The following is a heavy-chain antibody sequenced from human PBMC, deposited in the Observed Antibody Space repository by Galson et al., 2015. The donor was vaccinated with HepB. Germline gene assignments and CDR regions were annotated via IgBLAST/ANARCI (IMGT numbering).Heavy chain of an antibody. CDR1: GFTFSSYA. CDR3: ARDLNRWAFGNSGWAY. J-gene: IGHJ4*02. D-gene: IGHD3-16*01. V-gene: IGHV3-30*04. CDR2: ISYDGSNK. Sequence: SLRLSCAASGFTFSSYAMHWVRQAPGKGLEWVAVISYDGSNKYYADSVKGRFTISRDNSKNTLYLQMNSLRAEDTAVYYCARDLNRWAFGNSGWAYWGQGTLVTVSS.